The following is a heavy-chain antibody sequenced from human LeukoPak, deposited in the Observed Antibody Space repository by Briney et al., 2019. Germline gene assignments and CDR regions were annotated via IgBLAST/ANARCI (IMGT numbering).Heavy chain of an antibody. V-gene: IGHV3-48*01. Sequence: PGGSLRLSCAASGFTFSTYSMNRVRQAPGKGLEWISYISSSSSTMYYADSVKGRFTISRDNAKNSLYLQMNSLGAEDTAVYYCASRQDYWGQGTLVTVSS. CDR3: ASRQDY. J-gene: IGHJ4*02. CDR1: GFTFSTYS. CDR2: ISSSSSTM.